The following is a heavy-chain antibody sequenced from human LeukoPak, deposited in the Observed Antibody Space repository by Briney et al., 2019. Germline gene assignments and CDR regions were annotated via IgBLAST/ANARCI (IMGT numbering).Heavy chain of an antibody. Sequence: SVKVSCKASGGTFSSYAISWVRQAPGQGLEWMGGIIPIFGTANYAQKFQGRVTITTDESTSTAYMELSSLRSEDTAVYYCARGSIVVVGTRVPFYFDYWGQGTLVTVSS. CDR1: GGTFSSYA. V-gene: IGHV1-69*05. D-gene: IGHD2-15*01. CDR2: IIPIFGTA. CDR3: ARGSIVVVGTRVPFYFDY. J-gene: IGHJ4*02.